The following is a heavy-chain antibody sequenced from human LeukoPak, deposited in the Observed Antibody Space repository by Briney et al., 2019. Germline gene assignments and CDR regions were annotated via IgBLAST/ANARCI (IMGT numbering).Heavy chain of an antibody. CDR2: IYHSGST. CDR1: GYSISSGYY. V-gene: IGHV4-38-2*01. Sequence: PSETLSLTCAVSGYSISSGYYWGWIRQPPGKGLEWIGSIYHSGSTYYNPSLKSRVTISVDTSKNQFSLKLSSATAADTAVYYCATPYSGGYHGLDIWGQGTMVTVSS. CDR3: ATPYSGGYHGLDI. D-gene: IGHD1-26*01. J-gene: IGHJ3*02.